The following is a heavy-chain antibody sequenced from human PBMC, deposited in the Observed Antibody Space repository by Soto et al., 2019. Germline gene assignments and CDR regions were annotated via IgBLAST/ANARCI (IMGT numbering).Heavy chain of an antibody. CDR3: ASGRGGKIKYYFDY. Sequence: SLTCAVYGGSFSGYYWSWIRQPPGKGLEWIGEINHSGSTNYNPSLKSRVTISVDTSKNQFSLKPSSVTAADTAVYYCASGRGGKIKYYFDYWGQGTMVTVYS. D-gene: IGHD2-15*01. J-gene: IGHJ4*02. CDR2: INHSGST. V-gene: IGHV4-34*01. CDR1: GGSFSGYY.